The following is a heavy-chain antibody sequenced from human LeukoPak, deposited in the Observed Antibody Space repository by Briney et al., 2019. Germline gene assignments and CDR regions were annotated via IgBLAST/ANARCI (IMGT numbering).Heavy chain of an antibody. CDR1: GFTFSNAW. J-gene: IGHJ4*02. D-gene: IGHD3-3*01. Sequence: MSGGSLRLSCAASGFTFSNAWMSWVRQAPGKGLEWVGRIKSKTDGGTTDYAAPVKGRFTISRDDSKNTLYLQMNSLKTEDTAVYYCTITYDFWSGYGDYWGQGTLVTVYS. CDR3: TITYDFWSGYGDY. CDR2: IKSKTDGGTT. V-gene: IGHV3-15*01.